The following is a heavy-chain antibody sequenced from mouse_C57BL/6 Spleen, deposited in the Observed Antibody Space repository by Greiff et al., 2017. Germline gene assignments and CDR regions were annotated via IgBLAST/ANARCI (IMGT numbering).Heavy chain of an antibody. D-gene: IGHD2-4*01. CDR2: INTNYGTT. CDR3: ERLGDYAWFGG. J-gene: IGHJ3*01. Sequence: EVQLQQSGPDLVKPGASVKISCKASGYSFTDYNMNWVHQNNGKSLEWIGVINTNYGTTSYHQKFKGKATFTVDQSSSTVYMQLNSLTSEDSAVYYCERLGDYAWFGGRGNGTLVTVS. CDR1: GYSFTDYN. V-gene: IGHV1-39*01.